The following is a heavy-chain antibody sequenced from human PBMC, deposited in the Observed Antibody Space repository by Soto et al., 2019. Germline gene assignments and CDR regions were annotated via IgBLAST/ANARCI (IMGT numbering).Heavy chain of an antibody. CDR3: AREPNESHYYDAFDI. CDR1: GFTFSSYA. CDR2: ISYDGSNK. D-gene: IGHD3-10*01. Sequence: PGGSLRLSCAASGFTFSSYAMHWVRQAPGKGLEWVAVISYDGSNKYYADSVKGRFTISRDNSKNTLYLQMNSLRAEDTAVYYCAREPNESHYYDAFDIWGQRTMVTVSS. V-gene: IGHV3-30-3*01. J-gene: IGHJ3*02.